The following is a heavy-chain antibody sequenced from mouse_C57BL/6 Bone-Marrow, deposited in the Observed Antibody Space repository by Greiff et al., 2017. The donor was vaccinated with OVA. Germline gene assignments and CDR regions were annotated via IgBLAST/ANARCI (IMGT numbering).Heavy chain of an antibody. CDR2: IYPGSGST. V-gene: IGHV1-55*01. D-gene: IGHD1-1*01. CDR1: GYTFTSYW. J-gene: IGHJ1*03. CDR3: GKGSYYYGSSYWYFDV. Sequence: VQLQQPGAELVKPGASVKMSCKASGYTFTSYWITWVKQRPGQGLEWIGDIYPGSGSTNYNEKFKSKATLTVDTSSSTAYMQLSSLTSEDSAVYYCGKGSYYYGSSYWYFDVWGTGTTVTVSS.